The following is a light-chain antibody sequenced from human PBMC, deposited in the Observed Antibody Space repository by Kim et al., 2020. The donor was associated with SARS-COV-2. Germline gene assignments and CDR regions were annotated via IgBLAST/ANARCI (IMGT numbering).Light chain of an antibody. CDR1: QDVSTK. V-gene: IGKV3-15*01. CDR3: QQHNNWPYT. J-gene: IGKJ2*01. Sequence: EVELTQSPATLSVSPGERVSISCRASQDVSTKLIWYQQKRGQAPRLLIFGASTRATGIPARFSGSGSGTEFTLTISSLQSEDFAVYYCQQHNNWPYTFGQGTKLWI. CDR2: GAS.